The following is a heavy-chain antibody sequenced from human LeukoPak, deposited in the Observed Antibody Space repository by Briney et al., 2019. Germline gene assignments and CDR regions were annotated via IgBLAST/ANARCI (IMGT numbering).Heavy chain of an antibody. CDR3: AIRHYSGGFAS. V-gene: IGHV1-2*02. CDR2: IDRISGAS. D-gene: IGHD1-26*01. J-gene: IGHJ4*02. Sequence: ASVKVSCKAFGVTLIGYHMHWVRQAPGRRPEWMGWIDRISGASSPAQKFQGRVTMTRDTSMSTFYMDMSGLTSDDTAIYYCAIRHYSGGFASWGVGTQVSVAS. CDR1: GVTLIGYH.